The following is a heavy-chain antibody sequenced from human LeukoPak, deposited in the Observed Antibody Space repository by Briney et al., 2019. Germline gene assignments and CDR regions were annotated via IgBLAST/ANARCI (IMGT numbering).Heavy chain of an antibody. CDR2: IFYSGST. D-gene: IGHD3-10*01. V-gene: IGHV4-59*01. CDR3: ARVEYYYASGSYFYMDV. CDR1: GGSISSYY. J-gene: IGHJ6*03. Sequence: PSETLSLTCTVSGGSISSYYWSWIRQPPGKGLEWIGYIFYSGSTNYNPSLKSRVTISVDTSKNQFSLKLSSVTAADTAVYYCARVEYYYASGSYFYMDVWGKGTTVTISS.